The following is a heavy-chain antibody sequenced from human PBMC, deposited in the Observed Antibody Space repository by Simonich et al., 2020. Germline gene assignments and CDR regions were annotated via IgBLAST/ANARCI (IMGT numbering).Heavy chain of an antibody. CDR1: GYTFTSYG. V-gene: IGHV1-18*01. J-gene: IGHJ4*02. CDR3: ARASRGTWWYYYFDY. Sequence: QVQLVQSGAEVKKPGASVKVSCKASGYTFTSYGISWVRQAPGQGLEWMGWLRAYKSKKNYAKKRAGKVTMTTDTYTSTAYMELRSLRSDDTAVYYCARASRGTWWYYYFDYWGQGTLVTVSS. CDR2: LRAYKSKK. D-gene: IGHD2-15*01.